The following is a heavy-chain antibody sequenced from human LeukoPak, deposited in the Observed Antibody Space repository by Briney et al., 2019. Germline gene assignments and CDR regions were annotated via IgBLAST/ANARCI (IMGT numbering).Heavy chain of an antibody. CDR3: ARVGYNWNLWFDF. Sequence: SETLSLTCTVSGGSISSYYWTWIRQSPGKGLEWIGFFHHSGSTNYNPSFKSRVTISVDTSKNQFSLKVNSVTAADTAVYYCARVGYNWNLWFDFWGQGTTVTVSS. CDR1: GGSISSYY. J-gene: IGHJ3*01. D-gene: IGHD1-7*01. V-gene: IGHV4-59*08. CDR2: FHHSGST.